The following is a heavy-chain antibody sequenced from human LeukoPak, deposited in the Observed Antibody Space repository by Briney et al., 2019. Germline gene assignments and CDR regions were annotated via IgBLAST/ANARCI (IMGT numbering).Heavy chain of an antibody. V-gene: IGHV3-11*01. CDR2: INIGGTNT. Sequence: PGGALRLSRAASGFTFNDIYMSWIREAPEKGLEWLSYINIGGTNTHYADSVKGRFTISRDNTKKSLYLEMNNLRAEDTAVYYCATDGGGFDTWGRGDLVTVSS. CDR3: ATDGGGFDT. D-gene: IGHD6-25*01. CDR1: GFTFNDIY. J-gene: IGHJ5*02.